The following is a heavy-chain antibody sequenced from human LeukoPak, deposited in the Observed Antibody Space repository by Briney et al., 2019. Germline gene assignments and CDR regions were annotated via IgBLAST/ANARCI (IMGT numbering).Heavy chain of an antibody. D-gene: IGHD5-18*01. Sequence: WASVKVSCKASGGTFSSYAISWVRQAPGQGLEWMGGIIPIFGTANYAQKFQGRVTITADESTSTAYMELSSLRSEDTAVYYCARDSAAVDTAMDYYYYGMDVWGQGTTVTVSS. CDR2: IIPIFGTA. V-gene: IGHV1-69*13. J-gene: IGHJ6*02. CDR1: GGTFSSYA. CDR3: ARDSAAVDTAMDYYYYGMDV.